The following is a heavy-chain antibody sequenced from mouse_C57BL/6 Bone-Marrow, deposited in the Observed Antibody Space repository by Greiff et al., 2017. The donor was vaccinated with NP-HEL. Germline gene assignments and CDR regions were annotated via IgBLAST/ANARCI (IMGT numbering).Heavy chain of an antibody. V-gene: IGHV1-62-2*01. CDR1: GYTFTEYS. Sequence: QVQLQQSGAELVKPGASVKLSCKASGYTFTEYSMHWVKQRPGQGLEWIGRIYPGSGSTKYNEKFKGKATLTADKSSSTAYMELSRLTSEDSAVYCCARHETLCWSVDVWGSGTAVTVTA. CDR2: IYPGSGST. J-gene: IGHJ1*01. CDR3: ARHETLCWSVDV.